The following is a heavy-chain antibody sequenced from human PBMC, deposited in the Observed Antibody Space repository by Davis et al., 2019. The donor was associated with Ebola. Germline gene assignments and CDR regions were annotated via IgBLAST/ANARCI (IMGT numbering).Heavy chain of an antibody. CDR3: ARLSSSVAGLY. CDR1: GGSISGSL. CDR2: VYYSGST. V-gene: IGHV4-59*08. Sequence: MPSETLSLTCTVSGGSISGSLWSWWSWIRQSPGKQLEWIGYVYYSGSTNYNPSLKSRVTISVDTSRKQFSLNLSSVTAADTAIYYCARLSSSVAGLYWGQGILVTVSS. J-gene: IGHJ4*02. D-gene: IGHD6-19*01.